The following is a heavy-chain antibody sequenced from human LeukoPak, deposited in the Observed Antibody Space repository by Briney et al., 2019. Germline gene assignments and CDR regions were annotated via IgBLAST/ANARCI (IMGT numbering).Heavy chain of an antibody. D-gene: IGHD1-26*01. Sequence: PSETLSLTCAVYGGSFSGYYWSWIRQPPGKGLEWVGGINHNGSTTYNPSPKSGGTISVGTPANNFSLKLTSVIPAEPPVFFSCRGLGWYATKRFCGFDSWGQGTTVTASS. J-gene: IGHJ3*02. CDR1: GGSFSGYY. CDR2: INHNGST. CDR3: CRGLGWYATKRFCGFDS. V-gene: IGHV4-34*01.